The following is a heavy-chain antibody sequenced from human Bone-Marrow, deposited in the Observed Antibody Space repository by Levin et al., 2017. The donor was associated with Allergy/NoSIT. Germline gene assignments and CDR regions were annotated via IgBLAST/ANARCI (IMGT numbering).Heavy chain of an antibody. J-gene: IGHJ4*02. D-gene: IGHD2-15*01. CDR1: GGSISYYS. CDR3: ARDEGQFCSGGGCPPDY. Sequence: SQTLSLTCTVSGGSISYYSWNWIRQPPGKGLEWIGNIYYTGSSNYNSNYNPSLKSRVTISVGTSNNQFSLKLSSMTAADTAVYSCARDEGQFCSGGGCPPDYWGQGTPVTVSS. CDR2: IYYTGSSNYNS. V-gene: IGHV4-59*01.